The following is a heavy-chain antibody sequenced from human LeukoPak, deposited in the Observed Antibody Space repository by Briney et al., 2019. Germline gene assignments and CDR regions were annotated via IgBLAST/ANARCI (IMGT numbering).Heavy chain of an antibody. CDR3: XRLXXXTSAY. CDR2: ISLGGSST. V-gene: IGHV3-23*01. D-gene: IGHD4-17*01. CDR1: GFSFSSNA. Sequence: GGSLRLSCAASGFSFSSNAMSWVRQAAGKGLEWVSGISLGGSSTYYADSVKGRFTISRDNSKNTMYLQMNSLRADDTAVYYXXRLXXXTSAYWGQGTLVTVS. J-gene: IGHJ4*02.